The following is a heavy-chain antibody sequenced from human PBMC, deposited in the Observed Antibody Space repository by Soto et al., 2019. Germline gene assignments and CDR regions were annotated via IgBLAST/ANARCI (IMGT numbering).Heavy chain of an antibody. J-gene: IGHJ1*01. D-gene: IGHD4-17*01. V-gene: IGHV5-10-1*01. Sequence: PGESLKISCETSGYSFTSYWINWVRQMPGKGLEWMGRIDPSDSYTEFNPSFQGHVTMSVDTSLIAAYLQWSSLKASDTAIYYCARLPTTVLIAFWGQGTLVTVSS. CDR1: GYSFTSYW. CDR3: ARLPTTVLIAF. CDR2: IDPSDSYT.